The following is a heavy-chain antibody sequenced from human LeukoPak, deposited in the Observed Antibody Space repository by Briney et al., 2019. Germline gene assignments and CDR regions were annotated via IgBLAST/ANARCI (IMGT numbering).Heavy chain of an antibody. CDR2: ISYDGSNK. J-gene: IGHJ3*02. V-gene: IGHV3-30-3*01. CDR1: GFTFSSYA. Sequence: GGPLRLSCAASGFTFSSYAMHWVRQAPGKGLEWVAVISYDGSNKYYADSVKGRFTISRDNSKNTLYLQMNSLRAEDTAVYYCARDWPSEWQHLPDYDAVDIWGQGTMVTVSS. CDR3: ARDWPSEWQHLPDYDAVDI. D-gene: IGHD6-13*01.